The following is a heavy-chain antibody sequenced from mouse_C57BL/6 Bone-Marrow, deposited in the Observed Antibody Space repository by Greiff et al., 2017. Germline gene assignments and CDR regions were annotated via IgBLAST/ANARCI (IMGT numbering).Heavy chain of an antibody. D-gene: IGHD1-1*01. CDR1: GYTFTSYW. CDR2: IYPGNSDT. Sequence: EVQGVESGTVLARPGASVKMSCKTSGYTFTSYWMHWVKQRPGQGLEWIGAIYPGNSDTSYNQKFKGKAKLTAVTSASTAYMELSSLTNEDSAVYYCTRPLITTVVATSDVWGTGTTVTVSS. J-gene: IGHJ1*03. V-gene: IGHV1-5*01. CDR3: TRPLITTVVATSDV.